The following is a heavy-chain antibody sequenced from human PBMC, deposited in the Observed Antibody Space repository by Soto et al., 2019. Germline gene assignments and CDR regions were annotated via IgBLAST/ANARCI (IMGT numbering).Heavy chain of an antibody. CDR1: GYTFTGYY. D-gene: IGHD1-26*01. CDR3: ARSGRQSDSGSYFDY. V-gene: IGHV1-2*04. CDR2: INPNSGGT. Sequence: ASVKVSCKASGYTFTGYYMHWVRQAPGQGLEWMGWINPNSGGTNYAQKFQGWVTMTRDTSISTAYMELSRLRSDDTAVYYCARSGRQSDSGSYFDYWGQGTLVTVSS. J-gene: IGHJ4*02.